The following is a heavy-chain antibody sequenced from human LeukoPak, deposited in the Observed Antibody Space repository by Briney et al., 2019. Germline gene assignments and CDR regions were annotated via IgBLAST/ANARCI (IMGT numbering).Heavy chain of an antibody. CDR3: ARLASAWNFDY. V-gene: IGHV5-51*01. D-gene: IGHD6-19*01. CDR2: FSPGDSDS. Sequence: GESLKISFKGSGSRFTNYWIGWVRQMPGKDLEWMGIFSPGDSDSRYSPSFQGQVTISADKSISTVYLPWSSQKASDTAMYYCARLASAWNFDYWGQGTLVTVSS. CDR1: GSRFTNYW. J-gene: IGHJ4*02.